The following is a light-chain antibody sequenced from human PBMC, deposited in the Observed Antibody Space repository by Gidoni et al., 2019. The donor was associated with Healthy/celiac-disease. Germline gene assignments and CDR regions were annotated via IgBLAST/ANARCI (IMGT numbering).Light chain of an antibody. J-gene: IGKJ1*01. CDR2: LGS. CDR1: QSLLHSNGYNY. CDR3: MQALQTPRT. V-gene: IGKV2-28*01. Sequence: DIGMNQPLLSRPVTPGEPVSISCRSSQSLLHSNGYNYLDWYLQKPGQSPQLLIYLGSNRASGVPDRFSGSGSGTDFTLKISRVEAEDVGVYYCMQALQTPRTFGQGTKVEIK.